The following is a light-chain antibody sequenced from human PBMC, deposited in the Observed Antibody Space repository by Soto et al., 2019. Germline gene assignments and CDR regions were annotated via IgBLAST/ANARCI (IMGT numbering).Light chain of an antibody. CDR3: QQFGTSPPVT. CDR2: GAS. J-gene: IGKJ4*01. V-gene: IGKV3-20*01. CDR1: QTVRSTY. Sequence: EIVLTQSPGTLSLSPGETATLSCRARQTVRSTYLAWYQQNPGQAPRLLIYGASTRATGIPDRFSGSGSGTDFTLTISSLEPEDFAVYYCQQFGTSPPVTFGGGTKVE.